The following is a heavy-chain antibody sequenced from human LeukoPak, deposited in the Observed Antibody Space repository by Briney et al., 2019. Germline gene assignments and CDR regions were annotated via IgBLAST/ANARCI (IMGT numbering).Heavy chain of an antibody. CDR3: ASIGGSSGYYQM. CDR2: IIPIFGTA. J-gene: IGHJ4*02. V-gene: IGHV1-69*05. D-gene: IGHD3-22*01. Sequence: GASVKVSCKASGGTFSSYAISWVRQAPGQGLEWMGGIIPIFGTANYAQKFQGRVTIITDESTSTAYMELSSLRSEDTAVYYCASIGGSSGYYQMWGQGTLVTVSS. CDR1: GGTFSSYA.